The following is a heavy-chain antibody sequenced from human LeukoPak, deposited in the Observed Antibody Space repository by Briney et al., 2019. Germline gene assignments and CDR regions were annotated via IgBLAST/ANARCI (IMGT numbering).Heavy chain of an antibody. CDR3: ARQYSYGYYYYYYYMDV. J-gene: IGHJ6*03. CDR2: IYYSGST. V-gene: IGHV4-39*07. Sequence: SETLSLTCTVSGGSISSSSYYWGWIRQPPGKGLEWIGSIYYSGSTNYNPSLKSRVTISVDTSKNQFSLKLSSVTAADTAVYYCARQYSYGYYYYYYYMDVWGKGTTVTVSS. D-gene: IGHD5-18*01. CDR1: GGSISSSSYY.